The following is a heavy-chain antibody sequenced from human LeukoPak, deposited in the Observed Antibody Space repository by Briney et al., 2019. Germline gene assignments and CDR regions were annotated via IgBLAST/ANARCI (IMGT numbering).Heavy chain of an antibody. V-gene: IGHV3-7*01. CDR1: GSTFRNYW. CDR3: EREGPFDF. CDR2: IKQDGSEK. J-gene: IGHJ4*02. Sequence: GGSLRLSCADSGSTFRNYWMSWVRQAPGKWLEWVTNIKQDGSEKYYVDSVKGRSTISRDNAKNSLYLQMNSLRTDDTAVYFCEREGPFDFWGQGTLVTVSS.